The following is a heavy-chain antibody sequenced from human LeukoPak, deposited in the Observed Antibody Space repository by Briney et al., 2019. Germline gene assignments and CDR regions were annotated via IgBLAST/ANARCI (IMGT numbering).Heavy chain of an antibody. CDR1: GGSISSSNW. CDR3: ARDTRSYDTSGYYYFDY. Sequence: KASETLSLTCAVSGGSISSSNWWSWVRQPPGKGLEWIGEIYHSGSTNYNPSLKSRVTISVDKSKNQFSLKLSSVTAADAAVYYCARDTRSYDTSGYYYFDYWGQGALVTVSS. J-gene: IGHJ4*02. D-gene: IGHD3-22*01. CDR2: IYHSGST. V-gene: IGHV4-4*02.